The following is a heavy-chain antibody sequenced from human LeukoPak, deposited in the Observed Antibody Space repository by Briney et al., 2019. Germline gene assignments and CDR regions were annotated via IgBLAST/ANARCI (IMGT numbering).Heavy chain of an antibody. J-gene: IGHJ3*02. D-gene: IGHD6-13*01. CDR1: GFPFSRYS. Sequence: GESLRLSCATSGFPFSRYSMNWVRQAPGKGLEWLSYITSGSDTIYYADSVKGRFTISRDNAKNSLYLQMNSLRAEDTAVYYCARDTSPSIAAAGYDALGIWGQGTMVNVSP. V-gene: IGHV3-48*04. CDR3: ARDTSPSIAAAGYDALGI. CDR2: ITSGSDTI.